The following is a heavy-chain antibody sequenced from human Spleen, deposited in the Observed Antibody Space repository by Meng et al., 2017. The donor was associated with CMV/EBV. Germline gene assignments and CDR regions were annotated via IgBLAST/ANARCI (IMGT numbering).Heavy chain of an antibody. CDR1: GYTFTAHY. CDR2: FDPEDGET. Sequence: ASVKVSCKASGYTFTAHYFHWVRQAPGKGLEWMGGFDPEDGETIYAQKFQGRVTMTEDTSTDTAYMELSSLRSEDTAVYYCATEGTGTNTNHWGQGTLVTVSS. CDR3: ATEGTGTNTNH. V-gene: IGHV1-24*01. J-gene: IGHJ5*02. D-gene: IGHD2-8*01.